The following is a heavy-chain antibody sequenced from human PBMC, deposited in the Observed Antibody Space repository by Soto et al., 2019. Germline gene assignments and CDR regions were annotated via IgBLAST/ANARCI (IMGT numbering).Heavy chain of an antibody. Sequence: HPCGSLRLACAASGFTLSISAVTVSRKAPGKGLEWVSAISGSGGSTYYADTVKGRFTISRNNSKNTLYLQMNSLRAEDTAVYYCVKVSRVGAYSDYGPSDFDYWGQGTLVTVSS. CDR1: GFTLSISA. V-gene: IGHV3-23*01. CDR3: VKVSRVGAYSDYGPSDFDY. D-gene: IGHD4-17*01. CDR2: ISGSGGST. J-gene: IGHJ4*02.